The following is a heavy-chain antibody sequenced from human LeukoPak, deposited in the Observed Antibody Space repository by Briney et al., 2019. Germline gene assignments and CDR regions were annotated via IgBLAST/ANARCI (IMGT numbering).Heavy chain of an antibody. CDR3: ARTIVVPAADKYYGMDV. CDR2: SYYSGST. Sequence: SETLSLTCTVSGGSISSYYWSWIRQPPGKGLDWIGYSYYSGSTNYNPSLKSRVTISVDTSKNQFSLKLSSVTAADTAVYYCARTIVVPAADKYYGMDVWGQGTTVTVSS. D-gene: IGHD2-2*01. CDR1: GGSISSYY. V-gene: IGHV4-59*08. J-gene: IGHJ6*02.